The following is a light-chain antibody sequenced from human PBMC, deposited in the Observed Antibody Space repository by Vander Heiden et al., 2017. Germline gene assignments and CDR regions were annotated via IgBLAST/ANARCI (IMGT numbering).Light chain of an antibody. CDR2: GAS. CDR1: QDIGNY. CDR3: QQDDYLPLT. Sequence: DIQMTQSPSSLSASIGDRVTITFQATQDIGNYLNWYQQKPGKAPEFLIYGASNLETGVPSRFSASGSGTDFTFTISSLQPEDIATYYCQQDDYLPLTFGGGTKVEIK. J-gene: IGKJ4*01. V-gene: IGKV1-33*01.